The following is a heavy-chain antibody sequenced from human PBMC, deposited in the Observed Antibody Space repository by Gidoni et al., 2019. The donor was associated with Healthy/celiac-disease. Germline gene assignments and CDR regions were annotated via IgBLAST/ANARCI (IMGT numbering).Heavy chain of an antibody. J-gene: IGHJ5*02. CDR2: ISYDGSNK. CDR1: GFTFSSYA. D-gene: IGHD6-6*01. Sequence: VQLVESWSGVVQPWRSLSLFSAASGFTFSSYAMHWVRQAPGKGLEWVAVISYDGSNKYYADSVKGGFTISRDNSKNTRYLQMNSLRAEDTAVYYCAGSSSWVGGWFDPWGQGTLVTVSS. V-gene: IGHV3-30-3*01. CDR3: AGSSSWVGGWFDP.